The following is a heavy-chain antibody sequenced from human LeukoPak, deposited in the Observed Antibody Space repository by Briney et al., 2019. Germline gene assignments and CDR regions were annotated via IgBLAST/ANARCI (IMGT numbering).Heavy chain of an antibody. CDR1: GFTFSSYD. J-gene: IGHJ3*02. D-gene: IGHD3-10*01. V-gene: IGHV3-13*05. Sequence: GGSLRLSCAASGFTFSSYDMHWVRQATGKGLEWVSGIGTGGDPYYPDFVKGRFTISRENAENSLYLQMNSLRAGDTAVYYCAREGVHSLGGAFDIWGQGTMVTVSS. CDR2: IGTGGDP. CDR3: AREGVHSLGGAFDI.